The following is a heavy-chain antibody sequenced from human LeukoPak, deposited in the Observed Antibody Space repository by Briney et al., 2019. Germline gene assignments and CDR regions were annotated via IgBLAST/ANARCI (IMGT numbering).Heavy chain of an antibody. J-gene: IGHJ3*02. D-gene: IGHD3-22*01. CDR2: IKQDGSEK. V-gene: IGHV3-7*03. CDR3: AKDRATYYYDSSGYIDAFDI. Sequence: GGSLRLSCAASGFTFSSYWMSWVRQAPGKGLEWVANIKQDGSEKYYVDSVKGRFTISRDSSKNTLYLQMNSLRAEDTAVYYCAKDRATYYYDSSGYIDAFDIWGQGTMVTVSS. CDR1: GFTFSSYW.